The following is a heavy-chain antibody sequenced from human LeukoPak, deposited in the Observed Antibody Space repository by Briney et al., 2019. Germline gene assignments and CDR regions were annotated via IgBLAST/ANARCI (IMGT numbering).Heavy chain of an antibody. CDR2: INPNSGGT. CDR1: GYTFTGYY. D-gene: IGHD4-23*01. Sequence: ASVKVSCEASGYTFTGYYMHWVRQAPGQGLEWMGRINPNSGGTNYAQKFQGGVTMTRDTSISTAYMELSRLRSDDTAVYYCARDRAEYGGNSLGYWGQGTLVTVSS. CDR3: ARDRAEYGGNSLGY. J-gene: IGHJ4*02. V-gene: IGHV1-2*06.